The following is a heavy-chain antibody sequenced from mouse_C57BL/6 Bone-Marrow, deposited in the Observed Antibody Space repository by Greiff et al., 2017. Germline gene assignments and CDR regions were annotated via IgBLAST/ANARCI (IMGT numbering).Heavy chain of an antibody. D-gene: IGHD2-4*01. CDR3: AKMITTLYYYAMDY. Sequence: QVQLQQSGPELVKPGASVKISCKASGYAFSSSWMNWVKQRPGKGLEWIGRIYPEDGDTNYNGKFKGKATLTADKSSSTAYMQLSSLTSEDSAVYFCAKMITTLYYYAMDYWGQGTSVTVSS. J-gene: IGHJ4*01. CDR2: IYPEDGDT. CDR1: GYAFSSSW. V-gene: IGHV1-82*01.